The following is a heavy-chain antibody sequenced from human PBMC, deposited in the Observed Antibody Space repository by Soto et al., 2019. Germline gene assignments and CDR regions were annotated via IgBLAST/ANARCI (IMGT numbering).Heavy chain of an antibody. CDR1: GFVFSPFA. CDR3: AKDLDGGFGELFLDK. J-gene: IGHJ4*02. D-gene: IGHD3-10*01. Sequence: EVQLLESGGGLVQPGGYLRLSCEASGFVFSPFALSWVRQAPGKGLAWVSGISGVSETTSYAESVKGRFTISRDNSKGTLVLQINNLRAEDTATYCCAKDLDGGFGELFLDKWGQGTLVTVSS. V-gene: IGHV3-23*01. CDR2: ISGVSETT.